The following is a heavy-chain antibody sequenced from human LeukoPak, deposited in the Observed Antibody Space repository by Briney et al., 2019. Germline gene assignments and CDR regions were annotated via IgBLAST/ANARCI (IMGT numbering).Heavy chain of an antibody. Sequence: SVKVSCKASGYTFTSYAISWVRQAPGQGLEWMGGIIPIFGTANYAQKFQGRVTITADKSTSTAYMELSSLRSEDTAVYYCAREQGDVDTAMGGLGFDYWGQGTLVTVSS. J-gene: IGHJ4*02. CDR3: AREQGDVDTAMGGLGFDY. D-gene: IGHD5-18*01. CDR2: IIPIFGTA. V-gene: IGHV1-69*06. CDR1: GYTFTSYA.